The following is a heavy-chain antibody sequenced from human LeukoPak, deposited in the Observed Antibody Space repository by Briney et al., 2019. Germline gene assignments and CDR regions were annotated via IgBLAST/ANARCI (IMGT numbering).Heavy chain of an antibody. Sequence: GGSLRLSCTASGFTLSGAWMTWVRQAPGKGLEWVANIREDGTEKNYVDSVKGRFTISRDNAKNSLFLQMSNLRDDDTAIYYCARHVGISFWGQGTLVTVSS. CDR1: GFTLSGAW. D-gene: IGHD7-27*01. J-gene: IGHJ4*02. V-gene: IGHV3-7*01. CDR3: ARHVGISF. CDR2: IREDGTEK.